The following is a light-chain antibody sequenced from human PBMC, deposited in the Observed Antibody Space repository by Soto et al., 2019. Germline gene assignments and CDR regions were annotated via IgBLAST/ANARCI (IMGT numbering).Light chain of an antibody. CDR3: QSYDHSLSAWV. J-gene: IGLJ3*02. Sequence: QSVLTQPPSVSGAPGQRVTISCAGSSSNIGAVFDVHWYQQLPGTAPKLLIYANTNRPSGVPDRFSGSKSGTSASLAITGLQPEDEADYYCQSYDHSLSAWVFGGGTKLTVL. V-gene: IGLV1-40*01. CDR1: SSNIGAVFD. CDR2: ANT.